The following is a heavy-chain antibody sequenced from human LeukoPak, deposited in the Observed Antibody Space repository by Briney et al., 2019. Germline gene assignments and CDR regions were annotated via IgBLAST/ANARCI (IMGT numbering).Heavy chain of an antibody. D-gene: IGHD1/OR15-1a*01. J-gene: IGHJ5*02. CDR2: ISAYNGYT. CDR3: ARVGTGTRSFDP. V-gene: IGHV1-18*01. Sequence: ASVKVSCKTSGYTFTTYDINWVRQAPGQGLEWMGRISAYNGYTNYGQKLQGRVTMTTDTSTNTAYMELRSLRSDDTAVYYCARVGTGTRSFDPWGQGTLVTVSS. CDR1: GYTFTTYD.